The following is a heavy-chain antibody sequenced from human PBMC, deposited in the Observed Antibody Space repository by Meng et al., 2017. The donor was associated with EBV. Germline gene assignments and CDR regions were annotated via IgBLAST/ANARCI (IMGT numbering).Heavy chain of an antibody. CDR3: ARRGYSSSRTEFDP. Sequence: QPQLQESGPGLVKPSXXXXLTXXVSGGSISSSSYYWGWIRQPPGKGLEWIGSIYYSGSTYYNPSLKSRVTISVDTSKNQFSLKLSSVTAADTAVYYCARRGYSSSRTEFDPWGQGTLVTVSS. J-gene: IGHJ5*02. D-gene: IGHD6-13*01. V-gene: IGHV4-39*07. CDR2: IYYSGST. CDR1: GGSISSSSYY.